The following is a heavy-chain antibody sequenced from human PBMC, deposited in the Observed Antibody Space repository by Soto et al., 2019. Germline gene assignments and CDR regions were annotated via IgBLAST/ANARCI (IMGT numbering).Heavy chain of an antibody. Sequence: GGSLRLSCAASGVTFSSYGMHWVRQAPGKGLEWVAVISYDGSNKYYADSVKGRFTISRDNSKNTLYLQMNSLRAEDTAVYYCAKDAIRYGGDCCAYGMDVWGQGTTVT. CDR2: ISYDGSNK. J-gene: IGHJ6*02. V-gene: IGHV3-30*18. CDR3: AKDAIRYGGDCCAYGMDV. CDR1: GVTFSSYG. D-gene: IGHD2-21*02.